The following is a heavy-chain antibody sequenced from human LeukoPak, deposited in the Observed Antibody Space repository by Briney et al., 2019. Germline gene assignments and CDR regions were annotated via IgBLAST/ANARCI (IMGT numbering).Heavy chain of an antibody. CDR2: IDYNGGI. V-gene: IGHV4-34*01. CDR1: VGPFRGHY. J-gene: IGHJ2*01. CDR3: ARALLRTYGPRTGYFDL. D-gene: IGHD3-10*01. Sequence: SETLSLTCAVYVGPFRGHYWTWIRQSPGKGPEWIGEIDYNGGITYNPSLRSRVAVSIDTSKKQFSLKLTSVTAADTAIYYCARALLRTYGPRTGYFDLWGRGTLVTVSS.